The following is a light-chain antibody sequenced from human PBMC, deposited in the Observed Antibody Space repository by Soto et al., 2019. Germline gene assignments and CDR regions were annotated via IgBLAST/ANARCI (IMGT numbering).Light chain of an antibody. CDR2: GAS. Sequence: EVVMTQSPATLSVSPGERATLSCRASQSVNANLAWYQQKPGQAPRLLIHGASNRATGIPARFSGSGFGTEVILATSSLQSEDFPVYSCQQYNTWLWTFGQGTKVEI. CDR3: QQYNTWLWT. CDR1: QSVNAN. J-gene: IGKJ1*01. V-gene: IGKV3-15*01.